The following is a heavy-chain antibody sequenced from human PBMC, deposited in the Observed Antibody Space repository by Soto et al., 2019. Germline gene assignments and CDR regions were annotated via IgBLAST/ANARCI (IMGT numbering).Heavy chain of an antibody. D-gene: IGHD4-17*01. V-gene: IGHV4-61*05. Sequence: SETLSLTCTVSGGSISSSSYYWGWIRQPPGKGLEWIGYIYYSGSTNYNPSLKSRVTISVDTSKNQFSLKLSSVTAADTAVYYCARRYGASFDYWGQGTLVTVSS. CDR3: ARRYGASFDY. CDR2: IYYSGST. J-gene: IGHJ4*02. CDR1: GGSISSSSYY.